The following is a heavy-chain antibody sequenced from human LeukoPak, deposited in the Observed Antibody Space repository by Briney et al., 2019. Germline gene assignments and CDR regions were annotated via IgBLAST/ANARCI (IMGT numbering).Heavy chain of an antibody. CDR3: ARGDGYMIRD. J-gene: IGHJ4*02. D-gene: IGHD3-10*01. V-gene: IGHV3-66*01. CDR2: LYSGGDT. Sequence: GGSLRLSCAASGFTFRDYCMHWVRQAPGKGLEWVSLLYSGGDTHSADSVKGRFTISRDNSKNTLYLQMNSLRVEDTAVYYCARGDGYMIRDWGQGTLVTVSS. CDR1: GFTFRDYC.